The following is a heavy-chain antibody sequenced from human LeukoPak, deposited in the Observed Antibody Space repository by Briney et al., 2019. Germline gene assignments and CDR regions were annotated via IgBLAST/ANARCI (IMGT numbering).Heavy chain of an antibody. J-gene: IGHJ4*02. D-gene: IGHD2-15*01. V-gene: IGHV4-39*01. CDR2: IYYSGST. CDR1: GGSISSSSYY. CDR3: ARGDCSGGSCYLFDN. Sequence: SETLSLTCTVSGGSISSSSYYWGWIRQPPGKGLEWIGSIYYSGSTYYNPSLKSRVTISVDTSKNQFSLKLSSVTAADTAVYYCARGDCSGGSCYLFDNWGQGALVTVSS.